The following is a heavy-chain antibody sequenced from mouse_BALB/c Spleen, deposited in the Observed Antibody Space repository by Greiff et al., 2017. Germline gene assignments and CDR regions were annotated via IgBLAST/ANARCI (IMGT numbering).Heavy chain of an antibody. Sequence: EVQLVESGGGLVQPGGSLRLSCATSGFTFTDYYMSWVRQPPGKALEWLGFIRNKANGYTTEYSASVKGRFTISRDNSQSILYLQMNTLRAEDSATYYCARDRYGGAMDYWGQGTSVTVSS. CDR1: GFTFTDYY. V-gene: IGHV7-3*02. CDR3: ARDRYGGAMDY. D-gene: IGHD2-14*01. J-gene: IGHJ4*01. CDR2: IRNKANGYTT.